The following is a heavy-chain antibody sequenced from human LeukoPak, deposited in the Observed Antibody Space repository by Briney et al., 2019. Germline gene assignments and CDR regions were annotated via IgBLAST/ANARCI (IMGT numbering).Heavy chain of an antibody. Sequence: GGSLRLSCAASEFTFSTYWMSWVRQAPGKGLEWVADIKKDGSERYYVDSVKGRFTISRQNAKNSLFLQMNSLRAEDTAVYYCARHRSGGSQDDAFDIWGQGTMVTVSS. CDR3: ARHRSGGSQDDAFDI. CDR2: IKKDGSER. D-gene: IGHD2-15*01. CDR1: EFTFSTYW. V-gene: IGHV3-7*01. J-gene: IGHJ3*02.